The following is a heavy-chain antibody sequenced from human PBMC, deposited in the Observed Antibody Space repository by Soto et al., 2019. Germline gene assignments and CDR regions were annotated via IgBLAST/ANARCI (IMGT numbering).Heavy chain of an antibody. CDR2: IIPIFGTA. V-gene: IGHV1-69*13. CDR1: GGTFSSYA. J-gene: IGHJ5*02. CDR3: ATREYCSSTSCYTGSWFDP. Sequence: VKVSCKASGGTFSSYAISWVRQAPGQGLEWMGGIIPIFGTANYAQKFQGRVTITADKSTSTAYMELSSLRSEDTAVYYCATREYCSSTSCYTGSWFDPWGQGTLVTVSS. D-gene: IGHD2-2*02.